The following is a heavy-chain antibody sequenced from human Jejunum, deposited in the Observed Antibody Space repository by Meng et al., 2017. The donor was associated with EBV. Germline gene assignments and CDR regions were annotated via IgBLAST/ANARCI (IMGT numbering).Heavy chain of an antibody. CDR3: AHRRWDSSGWYGGHFDY. J-gene: IGHJ4*02. Sequence: GPTPVKPTQTLPLTCSLSGFSVSTSGEGVGWIRQPPGESLEWLAVIYWDNDKRYSPSLKSRLTVTRDTSKNQVVLTMTNMDPVDTATYYCAHRRWDSSGWYGGHFDYRGPGILVTVSS. CDR2: IYWDNDK. V-gene: IGHV2-5*02. CDR1: GFSVSTSGEG. D-gene: IGHD6-19*01.